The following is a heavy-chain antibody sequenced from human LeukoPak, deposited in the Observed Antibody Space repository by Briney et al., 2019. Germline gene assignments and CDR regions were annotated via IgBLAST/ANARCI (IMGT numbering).Heavy chain of an antibody. CDR1: GGSISSGGYY. CDR3: AGAWGGAFDI. J-gene: IGHJ3*02. D-gene: IGHD3-16*01. Sequence: SETLSLTCTVSGGSISSGGYYWSWIRQHPGKGLEWIGYIYYTGSTYYNPSLESRVTTSIDTSKSQFSLKLSSVTAADTAVYYCAGAWGGAFDIWGQGTMVTVSS. CDR2: IYYTGST. V-gene: IGHV4-31*03.